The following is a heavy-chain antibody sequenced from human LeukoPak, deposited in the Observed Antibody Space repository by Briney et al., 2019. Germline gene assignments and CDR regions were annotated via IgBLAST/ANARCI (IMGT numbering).Heavy chain of an antibody. V-gene: IGHV4-39*01. CDR1: GGSISSSDYY. J-gene: IGHJ4*02. CDR2: IYYSGNT. D-gene: IGHD5-18*01. Sequence: SETLSLTCTVSGGSISSSDYYWGWIRQPPGKGLEWIASIYYSGNTYYNPSLESRVTISVDTSKNQFSLRLSFLTAADTAVYYCARYPTAMASFDYWGQGTLVTVSS. CDR3: ARYPTAMASFDY.